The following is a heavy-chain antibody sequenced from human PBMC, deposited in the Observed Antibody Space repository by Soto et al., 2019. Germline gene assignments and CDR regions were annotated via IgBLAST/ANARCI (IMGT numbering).Heavy chain of an antibody. J-gene: IGHJ4*02. D-gene: IGHD3-9*01. V-gene: IGHV4-39*07. CDR1: GGSISSGGYY. CDR3: ARGLRYFDWYQRGFDY. Sequence: SSETLSLTCTVSGGSISSGGYYWSWIRQPPGKGLEWIGEINHSGSTNYNPSLKSRVTISVDTSKNQFSLKLSSVTAADTAVYYCARGLRYFDWYQRGFDYWGQGTLVTVSS. CDR2: INHSGST.